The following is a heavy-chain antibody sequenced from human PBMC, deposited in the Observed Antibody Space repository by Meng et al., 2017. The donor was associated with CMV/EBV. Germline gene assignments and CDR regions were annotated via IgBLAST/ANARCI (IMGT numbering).Heavy chain of an antibody. D-gene: IGHD2-2*01. CDR1: GFTFSSYG. Sequence: GESLKISCAASGFTFSSYGMHWVRQAPGKGLEWVAVIWYDGSNKYYADSVKGRFTISRDNAKNSLYLQMNSLRAEDTAVYYCAREGNGYGYQLLRTPYYLDYWGQGTLVTVSS. CDR3: AREGNGYGYQLLRTPYYLDY. J-gene: IGHJ4*02. CDR2: IWYDGSNK. V-gene: IGHV3-33*01.